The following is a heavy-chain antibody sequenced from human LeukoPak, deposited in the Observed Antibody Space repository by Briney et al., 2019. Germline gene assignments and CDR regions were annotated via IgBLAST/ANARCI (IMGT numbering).Heavy chain of an antibody. Sequence: SETLSLTCTVSGGSISSYYWSWIRQPPGKGLEWIGNIYYSGSTNYNPSLKSRVTISVDTSKNQFSLTLGSVTAADTAVYYLTGGSIVYYYMDVWGKGTTVTISS. J-gene: IGHJ6*03. D-gene: IGHD3-22*01. CDR1: GGSISSYY. CDR3: TGGSIVYYYMDV. V-gene: IGHV4-59*12. CDR2: IYYSGST.